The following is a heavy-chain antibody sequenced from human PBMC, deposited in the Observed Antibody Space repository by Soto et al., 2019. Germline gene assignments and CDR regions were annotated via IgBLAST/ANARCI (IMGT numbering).Heavy chain of an antibody. J-gene: IGHJ4*02. CDR1: GFTFSSYS. V-gene: IGHV3-48*01. CDR2: ISSSSSTI. Sequence: GGSLRLSCAASGFTFSSYSMNWVRQAPGKGLEWVSYISSSSSTIYYADSVKGRFTISRDNAKNSLYLQMNSLRAEDMAVYYCARDLIKWYSSGWYPSYFDYWGQGTLVTVSS. D-gene: IGHD6-19*01. CDR3: ARDLIKWYSSGWYPSYFDY.